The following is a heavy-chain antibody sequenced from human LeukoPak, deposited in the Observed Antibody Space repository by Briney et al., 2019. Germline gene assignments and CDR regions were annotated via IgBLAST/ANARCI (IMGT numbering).Heavy chain of an antibody. CDR1: GFTFSDYY. CDR2: ISSTSNTI. V-gene: IGHV3-11*04. J-gene: IGHJ4*02. Sequence: GGSLRLSCAASGFTFSDYYMSWIRQAPGKGLEWVSYISSTSNTIYYANSVKGRFTISRDNAKNSLYLQMNSLRAEDTAVYYCARRSIAVAGPFDYWGQGTLVTVSS. CDR3: ARRSIAVAGPFDY. D-gene: IGHD6-19*01.